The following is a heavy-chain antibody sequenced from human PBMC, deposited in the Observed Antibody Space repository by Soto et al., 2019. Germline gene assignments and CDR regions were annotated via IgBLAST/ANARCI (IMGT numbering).Heavy chain of an antibody. CDR1: GFSRTTSGVC. CDR2: IYWDDDK. Sequence: QITLKEAGPALVKPTQTLTLTCTFSGFSRTTSGVCVCWIRQPPGKALEWLALIYWDDDKRYSPSLNSRLTITKDTSKNQVVLTMTNMEPADTATYFCANRTTTVTWWFDPWGQGTLVTVSS. CDR3: ANRTTTVTWWFDP. D-gene: IGHD4-17*01. J-gene: IGHJ5*02. V-gene: IGHV2-5*02.